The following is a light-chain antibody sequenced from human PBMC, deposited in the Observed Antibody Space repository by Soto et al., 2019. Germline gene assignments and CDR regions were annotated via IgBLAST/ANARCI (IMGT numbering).Light chain of an antibody. V-gene: IGKV3-20*01. Sequence: EIVLTQSPDTLSLSPGERATLSCRASQSVINNWIAWYQQQPGQAPRLLIYSASSRPGGIPDKFSGSGSGTDFTLSINRLEPEDFAVYYCQQYGMSPYTFAQGTKLEI. CDR1: QSVINNW. CDR3: QQYGMSPYT. CDR2: SAS. J-gene: IGKJ2*01.